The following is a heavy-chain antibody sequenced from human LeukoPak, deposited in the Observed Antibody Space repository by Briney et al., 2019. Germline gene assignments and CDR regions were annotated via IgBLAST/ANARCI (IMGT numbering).Heavy chain of an antibody. CDR3: ARADYVWGSYRTRYYFDY. J-gene: IGHJ4*02. CDR2: INHSGST. CDR1: GGSFSGYY. D-gene: IGHD3-16*02. V-gene: IGHV4-34*01. Sequence: SETLSLTCAVYGGSFSGYYWSWIRRPPGKGLEWIGEINHSGSTNYNPSLKSRVTISVDTSKNQFSLKLSSVTAADTAVYYCARADYVWGSYRTRYYFDYWGQGTLVTVSS.